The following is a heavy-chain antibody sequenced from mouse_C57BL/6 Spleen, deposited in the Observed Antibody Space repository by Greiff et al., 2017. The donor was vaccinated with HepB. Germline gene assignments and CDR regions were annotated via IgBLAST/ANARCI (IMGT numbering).Heavy chain of an antibody. V-gene: IGHV1-52*01. Sequence: QVQLQQPGAELVRPGSSVKLSCKASGYTFTSYWMHWVKQRPIQGLEWIGNIDPSDSDTHYNQKFKDKATLTVDKSSSTAYMQLSSLTSEDSAVYYGARSGYCGSSPNWYFDVWGTGTTVTVSS. D-gene: IGHD1-1*01. CDR3: ARSGYCGSSPNWYFDV. J-gene: IGHJ1*03. CDR1: GYTFTSYW. CDR2: IDPSDSDT.